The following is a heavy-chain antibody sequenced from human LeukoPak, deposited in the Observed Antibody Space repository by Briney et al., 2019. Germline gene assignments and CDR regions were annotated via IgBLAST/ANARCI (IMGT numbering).Heavy chain of an antibody. V-gene: IGHV4-31*11. Sequence: SETLSLTCAVSGASISRSGFYWGWIRQPPGKGLEWIGYIHDSGTTSYNPSLMSRVSLSVDTSENQFSLTLNSVTAADTAVYFCAREAVYLKAFDIWAKGQWSPSLQ. CDR1: GASISRSGFY. CDR3: AREAVYLKAFDI. CDR2: IHDSGTT. J-gene: IGHJ3*02.